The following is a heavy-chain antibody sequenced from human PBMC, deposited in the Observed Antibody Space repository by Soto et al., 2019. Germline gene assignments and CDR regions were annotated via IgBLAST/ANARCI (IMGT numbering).Heavy chain of an antibody. V-gene: IGHV4-39*02. J-gene: IGHJ4*02. Sequence: SETLSLTCTVSGGSISSSSYYWGWIRQPPGKGLEWIGSIYYSGSTYYNPSLKSRVTISVDTSKNQFSLKLSSVTAADTAVYYCAGDYDILTGYFWNYYFDYWGQGTLVTVSS. CDR1: GGSISSSSYY. D-gene: IGHD3-9*01. CDR2: IYYSGST. CDR3: AGDYDILTGYFWNYYFDY.